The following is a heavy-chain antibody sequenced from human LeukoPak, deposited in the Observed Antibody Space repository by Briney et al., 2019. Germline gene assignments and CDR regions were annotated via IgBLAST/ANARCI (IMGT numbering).Heavy chain of an antibody. Sequence: GGSLRLSCEPSIFVFSEYYMHWVRLAPGKGLEWLAVITNDGSRQFYADSVKGRFTVSRDNSKSLLFLQMESLRHDDTGIYYCARGYCSGGSCYSGGYWFDPWGQGTLVTVSS. CDR2: ITNDGSRQ. CDR3: ARGYCSGGSCYSGGYWFDP. CDR1: IFVFSEYY. J-gene: IGHJ5*02. D-gene: IGHD2-15*01. V-gene: IGHV3-30*03.